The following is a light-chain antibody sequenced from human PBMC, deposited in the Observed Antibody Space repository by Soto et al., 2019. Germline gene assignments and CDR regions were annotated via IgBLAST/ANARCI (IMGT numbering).Light chain of an antibody. CDR1: QSVNYY. V-gene: IGKV1-39*01. J-gene: IGKJ5*01. CDR3: QQYSKWPIT. CDR2: GAS. Sequence: IQMKQLPASLSAAIGDRVTITCLASQSVNYYLNWYQQKPGKAPKLLIYGASSLQSGVPSRFSGSGSGTDFTLSITSLQSEDFAVYYCQQYSKWPITSGQGTRLEIK.